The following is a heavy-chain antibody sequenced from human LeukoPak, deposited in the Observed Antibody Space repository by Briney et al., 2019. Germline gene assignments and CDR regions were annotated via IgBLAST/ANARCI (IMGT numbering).Heavy chain of an antibody. J-gene: IGHJ4*02. Sequence: GGSLRLSCAASGFTFSSYAMSWVRQAPGKGLEWVSYISSSGSTIYYADSVKGRFTISRDNAKNSLYLQMNSLRAEDTAVYYCARDFSSWVPGYWGQGTLVTVSS. D-gene: IGHD6-13*01. CDR1: GFTFSSYA. V-gene: IGHV3-48*04. CDR3: ARDFSSWVPGY. CDR2: ISSSGSTI.